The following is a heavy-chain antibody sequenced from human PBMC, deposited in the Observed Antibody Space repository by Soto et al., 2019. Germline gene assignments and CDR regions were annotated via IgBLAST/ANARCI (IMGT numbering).Heavy chain of an antibody. CDR3: ARSEREYGVYYGMDV. CDR2: IDPSDSYT. V-gene: IGHV5-10-1*01. CDR1: GYSFTSYW. Sequence: GESLKISCKGSGYSFTSYWISWVRQMPGKGLEWMGRIDPSDSYTNYSPSFQGHVTISADKSISTAYLQWSSLKASDTAMYYCARSEREYGVYYGMDVWGQGTTVTVSS. J-gene: IGHJ6*02. D-gene: IGHD4-17*01.